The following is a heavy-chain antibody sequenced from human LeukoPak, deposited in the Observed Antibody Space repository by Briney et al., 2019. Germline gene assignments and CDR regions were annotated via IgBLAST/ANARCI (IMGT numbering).Heavy chain of an antibody. Sequence: SETLSLTCTVSGGSISSGSYYWSWIRQPAGKGLEWIWRIYTSGSTNYNPSLKSRVTISVDTSKNQFSLKLSSVTAADTAVYYCARGGAAALYWGQGTLVTVSS. J-gene: IGHJ4*02. CDR3: ARGGAAALY. V-gene: IGHV4-61*02. D-gene: IGHD6-13*01. CDR1: GGSISSGSYY. CDR2: IYTSGST.